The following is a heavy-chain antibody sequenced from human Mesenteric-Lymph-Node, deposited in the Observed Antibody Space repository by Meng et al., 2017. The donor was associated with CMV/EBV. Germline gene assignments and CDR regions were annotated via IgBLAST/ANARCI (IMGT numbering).Heavy chain of an antibody. CDR1: GFTFSSYW. J-gene: IGHJ4*02. V-gene: IGHV3-23*01. CDR2: VSGGGEST. CDR3: AKEMVGGTLEY. D-gene: IGHD1-26*01. Sequence: GESLKISCAASGFTFSSYWMSWVRQAPGKGLEWVSAVSGGGESTYNADSVKGRFTISRDNSKNTLFLQMSSLRVEDTAVYHCAKEMVGGTLEYWGQGSQVTVSS.